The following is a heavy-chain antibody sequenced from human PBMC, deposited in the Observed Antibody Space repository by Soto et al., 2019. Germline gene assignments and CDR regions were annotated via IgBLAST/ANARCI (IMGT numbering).Heavy chain of an antibody. CDR2: IIPIFGTA. Sequence: AAVKLSCKASGGTFSSYAISWVRQAPGQGLEWMGGIIPIFGTANYAQKFQGRVTITADASTSTAYMELSSLRSEDTAVYYCARDHPQQSAITYGMDVWSQAPLVTLSS. V-gene: IGHV1-69*13. D-gene: IGHD6-13*01. CDR3: ARDHPQQSAITYGMDV. CDR1: GGTFSSYA. J-gene: IGHJ6*02.